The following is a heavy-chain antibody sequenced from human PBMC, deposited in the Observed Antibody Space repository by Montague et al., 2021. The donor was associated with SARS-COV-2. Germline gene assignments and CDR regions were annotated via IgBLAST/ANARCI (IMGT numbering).Heavy chain of an antibody. D-gene: IGHD3-10*01. V-gene: IGHV3-30-3*01. J-gene: IGHJ4*02. Sequence: SLRLSCAASGFTFSSYAMHWVRQAPGKELEWVAVISYDGSNKYYADSVKGRFTISRDNSKNTLYLQMNSLRAEDTAVYYCARDLDDGSGSYYFDYWGQGTLVTVSS. CDR3: ARDLDDGSGSYYFDY. CDR1: GFTFSSYA. CDR2: ISYDGSNK.